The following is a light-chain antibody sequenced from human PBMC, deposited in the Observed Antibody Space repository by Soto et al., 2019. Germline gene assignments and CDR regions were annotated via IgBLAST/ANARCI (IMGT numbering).Light chain of an antibody. Sequence: NVLSQSPGPLSLSPGGRATLSCRASQSVSSSYLAWYQQKPGQAPRLLIYDASNRATGIPDRFSASGSGTDFTLTIGRLEPEDFAVYHCQQYSSSPLTFGGGTKVDIK. CDR2: DAS. J-gene: IGKJ4*01. CDR3: QQYSSSPLT. CDR1: QSVSSSY. V-gene: IGKV3-20*01.